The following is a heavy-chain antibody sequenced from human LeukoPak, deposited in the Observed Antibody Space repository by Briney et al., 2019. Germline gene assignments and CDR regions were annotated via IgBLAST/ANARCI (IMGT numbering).Heavy chain of an antibody. V-gene: IGHV3-43*02. CDR2: ITGDGYT. CDR1: GSTFADYA. Sequence: GGSLRLSCAASGSTFADYAMHWVRQPPGKGLEWVSLITGDGYTYYADSVKGRFTISRDNSKNSLYLQMNGLRTEDTALYYCSKDKLYGSGSYYHSWGQGTLVTVSS. CDR3: SKDKLYGSGSYYHS. D-gene: IGHD3-10*01. J-gene: IGHJ4*02.